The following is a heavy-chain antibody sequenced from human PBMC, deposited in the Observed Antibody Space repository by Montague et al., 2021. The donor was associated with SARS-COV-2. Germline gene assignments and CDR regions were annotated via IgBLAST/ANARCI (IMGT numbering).Heavy chain of an antibody. V-gene: IGHV2-5*01. CDR3: AHKNSGWTIEFAL. D-gene: IGHD6-19*01. Sequence: PALVKPTQTLTLTCTFSGFSLDSRGVGVGWIRQPPGKALECLALIYWNDDKRYSPSLETRLTVTKDTSKNQVVLTMTNMDPVDTATYFCAHKNSGWTIEFALWGQGALVTVSS. J-gene: IGHJ4*02. CDR2: IYWNDDK. CDR1: GFSLDSRGVG.